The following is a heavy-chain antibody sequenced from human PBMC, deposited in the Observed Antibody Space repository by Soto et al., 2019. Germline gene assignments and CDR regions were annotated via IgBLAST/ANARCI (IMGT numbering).Heavy chain of an antibody. V-gene: IGHV5-51*01. Sequence: PGESLKISCQGSGYSFTSNWIAWVRQMPGEGLEWIGIIYPGDSDIRYNPSLQGQVTISVDKSITTAYLQWSTLKASDTATYYCARLATSSWFHGLDVWGLGTTVTVS. CDR2: IYPGDSDI. CDR3: ARLATSSWFHGLDV. CDR1: GYSFTSNW. D-gene: IGHD6-13*01. J-gene: IGHJ6*02.